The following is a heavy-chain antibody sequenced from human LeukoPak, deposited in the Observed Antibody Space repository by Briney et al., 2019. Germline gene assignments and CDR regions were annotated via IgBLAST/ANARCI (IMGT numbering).Heavy chain of an antibody. CDR1: GGSISSDDYY. V-gene: IGHV4-61*08. Sequence: SQTLSLTCTVSGGSISSDDYYWSWIRQPPGKGLEWIGYIYYSGSTNYTPSLKSRVTISVDTSKNQFSLKLSSVTAADTAVYYCARDRYYYDTGSYFFFDLWGRGTLVTVSS. J-gene: IGHJ2*01. D-gene: IGHD3-22*01. CDR2: IYYSGST. CDR3: ARDRYYYDTGSYFFFDL.